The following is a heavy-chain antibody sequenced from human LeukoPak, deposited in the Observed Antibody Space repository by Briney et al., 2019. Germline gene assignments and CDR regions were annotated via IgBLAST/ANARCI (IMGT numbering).Heavy chain of an antibody. D-gene: IGHD2-15*01. J-gene: IGHJ5*02. Sequence: ETPSLTCTVSGGSISSSSYYWGWIRQPPGKGLEWIVSIDNLGSTYDNPSLKSRVTISVNTSKNQFSLKLSSVTAADTAVYYCARRVYCSGGSCYPRNWFDPWGQGTLVTVTS. CDR2: IDNLGST. CDR3: ARRVYCSGGSCYPRNWFDP. CDR1: GGSISSSSYY. V-gene: IGHV4-39*01.